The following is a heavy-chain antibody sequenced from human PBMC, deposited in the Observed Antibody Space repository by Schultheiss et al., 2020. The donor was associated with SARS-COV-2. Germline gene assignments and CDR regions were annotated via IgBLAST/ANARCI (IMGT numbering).Heavy chain of an antibody. J-gene: IGHJ6*02. CDR2: INHSGST. CDR3: ARDSGGTMVRGVKYYYYGMDV. V-gene: IGHV4-34*01. Sequence: SETLSLTCAVYGASFSGYYWSWIRQPPGKGLEWIGEINHSGSTNYNPSLKSRVTISVDTSKNQFSLNLTSVTAADTAVYYCARDSGGTMVRGVKYYYYGMDVWGQGTTVTVSS. CDR1: GASFSGYY. D-gene: IGHD3-10*01.